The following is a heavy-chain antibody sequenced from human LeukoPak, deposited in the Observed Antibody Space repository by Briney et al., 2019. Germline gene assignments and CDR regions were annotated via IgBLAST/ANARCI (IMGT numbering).Heavy chain of an antibody. J-gene: IGHJ4*02. V-gene: IGHV3-23*01. CDR2: ISGSGGST. Sequence: GGSLRLSCAASAFTFNNYAMSWVRQAPGKGLEWVSAISGSGGSTYYADPLKGRFTISRDNSKNTLYLQMNSLRAEDTALYYCAKDGIGGIYYDSSGYFDYWGQGTLLTVSS. CDR3: AKDGIGGIYYDSSGYFDY. D-gene: IGHD3-22*01. CDR1: AFTFNNYA.